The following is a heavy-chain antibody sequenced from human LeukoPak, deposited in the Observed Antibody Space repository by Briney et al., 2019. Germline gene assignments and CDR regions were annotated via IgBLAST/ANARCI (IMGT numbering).Heavy chain of an antibody. CDR1: GFTFSTYW. CDR2: IKQDGSEK. D-gene: IGHD3-22*01. CDR3: ARDLGQYYDTSDNWFDP. V-gene: IGHV3-7*01. Sequence: GGSLRLSCAASGFTFSTYWMSWVRQAPGKGLEWVANIKQDGSEKYYVDSVKGRFTISRDNAKNTLNLQMNSLIAEDTAVYYCARDLGQYYDTSDNWFDPWGQGTLVTVSS. J-gene: IGHJ5*02.